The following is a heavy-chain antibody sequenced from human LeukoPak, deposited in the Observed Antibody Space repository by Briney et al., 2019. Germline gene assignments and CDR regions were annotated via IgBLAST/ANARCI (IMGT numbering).Heavy chain of an antibody. J-gene: IGHJ4*02. CDR3: ARDPDY. CDR1: GYTLTELS. Sequence: ASVKVSCKVSGYTLTELSMHWVRQAPGEGLEWMGWIGPYNGNTNYAQKFQGRVTVTTDTSTSTAYMELRSLRADDTAVYYCARDPDYWGQGTLVTVSS. CDR2: IGPYNGNT. V-gene: IGHV1-18*01.